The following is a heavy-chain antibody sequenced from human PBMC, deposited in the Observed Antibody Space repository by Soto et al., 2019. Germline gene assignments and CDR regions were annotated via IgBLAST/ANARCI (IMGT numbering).Heavy chain of an antibody. Sequence: SETLSLTCTVSGGSISSYYWSCIRQPAGKGLEWIGLIYTSGSTNYNPSLKSRVTMAVDTSKNQFSLKLSSVTAADTAVYYCAAGQLLLPFDYWGQGTMVTVSS. D-gene: IGHD2-15*01. CDR3: AAGQLLLPFDY. CDR1: GGSISSYY. V-gene: IGHV4-4*07. J-gene: IGHJ4*02. CDR2: IYTSGST.